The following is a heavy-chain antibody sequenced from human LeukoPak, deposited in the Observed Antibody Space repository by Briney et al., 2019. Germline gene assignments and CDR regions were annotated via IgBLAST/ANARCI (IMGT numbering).Heavy chain of an antibody. Sequence: GGSLRLSCAASGFTFSSYAMSWVRQAPGKGLEWVAFIRYDGSNKYYADSVKGRFTISRDNSKNTLYLQMNSLRAEDTAVYYCANIVGATPDYWGQGTLVTVSS. J-gene: IGHJ4*02. CDR1: GFTFSSYA. CDR2: IRYDGSNK. CDR3: ANIVGATPDY. V-gene: IGHV3-30*02. D-gene: IGHD1-26*01.